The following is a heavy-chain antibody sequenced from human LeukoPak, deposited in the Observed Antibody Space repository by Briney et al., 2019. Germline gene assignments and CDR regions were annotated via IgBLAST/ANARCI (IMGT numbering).Heavy chain of an antibody. J-gene: IGHJ6*03. CDR1: GYTFTSYD. Sequence: ASVTVSCKASGYTFTSYDINWVRQATGQGLEWMGWMNPNSGNTGYAQKFQGRVTITSNTSISTAYMELSSLRSEDTAVYYCARGLGSSWYSYYYMDVWGKGTTVTVSS. CDR2: MNPNSGNT. CDR3: ARGLGSSWYSYYYMDV. D-gene: IGHD6-13*01. V-gene: IGHV1-8*03.